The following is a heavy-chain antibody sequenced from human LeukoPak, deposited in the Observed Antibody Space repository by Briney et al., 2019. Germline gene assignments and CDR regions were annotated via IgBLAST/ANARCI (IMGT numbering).Heavy chain of an antibody. Sequence: SETLSLTCAVYGGSFSGYYWSWIRQPPGKGLEWIGEINHSGSTNYNPSLKSRVTISVDASKNQFSLKLSSVTAADTAVYYCARGFRRGRYDYVWGSYRTQLFDYWGQGTLVTVSS. CDR3: ARGFRRGRYDYVWGSYRTQLFDY. J-gene: IGHJ4*02. CDR2: INHSGST. D-gene: IGHD3-16*02. V-gene: IGHV4-34*01. CDR1: GGSFSGYY.